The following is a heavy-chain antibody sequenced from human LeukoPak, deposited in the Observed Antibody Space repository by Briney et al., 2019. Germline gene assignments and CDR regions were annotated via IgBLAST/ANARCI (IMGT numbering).Heavy chain of an antibody. CDR2: ISSSSTI. J-gene: IGHJ5*02. CDR1: GFTFSSYS. CDR3: ARDLGELWFDP. V-gene: IGHV3-48*01. Sequence: RPGGSLRLSCAASGFTFSSYSMNWVRQAPGKGLEWVSYISSSSTIYYADSVKGRFTISRDNAKNSLYLQMNSLRAEDTAVYYCARDLGELWFDPWGQGTLVTVS. D-gene: IGHD3-16*01.